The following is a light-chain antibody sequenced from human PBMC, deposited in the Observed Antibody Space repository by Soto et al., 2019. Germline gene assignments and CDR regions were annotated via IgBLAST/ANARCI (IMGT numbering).Light chain of an antibody. CDR1: QSISSW. CDR2: KAS. J-gene: IGKJ1*01. CDR3: QQYGSASPWT. V-gene: IGKV1-5*03. Sequence: DIQMTQSPSTLSASVGDRVTITCRASQSISSWLAWYQQKPGRAPKLLIYKASSLETGVPSRFRGSGSGTEFTLIISSLQPDDFASYYCQQYGSASPWTFGQGTKGEIK.